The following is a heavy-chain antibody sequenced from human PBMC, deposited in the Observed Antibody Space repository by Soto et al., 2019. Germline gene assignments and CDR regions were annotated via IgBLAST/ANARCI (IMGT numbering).Heavy chain of an antibody. CDR3: ARGPRVGYGSGKFRDY. CDR2: INHSGST. J-gene: IGHJ4*02. CDR1: GGSFSGYY. Sequence: SETLSLTCAVYGGSFSGYYWSWIRQPPGKGLEWIGEINHSGSTNYNPSLKSRVTISVDTSKNQFSLKLSSVTAADTAVYYCARGPRVGYGSGKFRDYWGQGTLVTVSS. V-gene: IGHV4-34*01. D-gene: IGHD3-10*01.